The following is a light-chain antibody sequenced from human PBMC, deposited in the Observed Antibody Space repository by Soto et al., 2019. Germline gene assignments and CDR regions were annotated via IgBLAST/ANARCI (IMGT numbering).Light chain of an antibody. CDR2: GAS. Sequence: EIVLTQSPVPLSLSPGERATHACMASQSVSSSYLAWYQQKPGQAPRLVLYGASSRATGIPDRFSGSGSGTDVTLTISRLEPEDFAVYYCQQYGSSRWTFGQGTKVEIK. CDR1: QSVSSSY. J-gene: IGKJ1*01. V-gene: IGKV3-20*01. CDR3: QQYGSSRWT.